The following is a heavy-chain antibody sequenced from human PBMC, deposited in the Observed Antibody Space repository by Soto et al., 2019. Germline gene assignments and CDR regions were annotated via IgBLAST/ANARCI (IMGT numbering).Heavy chain of an antibody. V-gene: IGHV1-3*01. J-gene: IGHJ6*02. CDR1: GYTFTSYA. D-gene: IGHD2-15*01. Sequence: QVQLVQSGAEVKKPGASVKVSCKASGYTFTSYAMHWVRQAPGQRLEWMGWINAGNGNTKYSQKFQGRVTITRDTSASTAYMELSSLKSEDTSVYYCARTVVVVAATHYYYYGMDVWGQGNTVTVSS. CDR3: ARTVVVVAATHYYYYGMDV. CDR2: INAGNGNT.